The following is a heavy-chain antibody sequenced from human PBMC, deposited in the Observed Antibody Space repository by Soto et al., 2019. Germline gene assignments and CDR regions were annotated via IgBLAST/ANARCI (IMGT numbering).Heavy chain of an antibody. CDR3: AKDRVPKESRGYYSILTDS. V-gene: IGHV3-23*01. D-gene: IGHD3-22*01. CDR1: GFTFSKYA. J-gene: IGHJ4*02. Sequence: EVQLLESGGGLVQPGGSLRLSCAASGFTFSKYAMTWARQAPGKGLEWVSAISYNGGGTYYVDSVKGRFTVSRDNSKNTLDLQMHSRRAEDTAVYYGAKDRVPKESRGYYSILTDSWGQGTVVTVSS. CDR2: ISYNGGGT.